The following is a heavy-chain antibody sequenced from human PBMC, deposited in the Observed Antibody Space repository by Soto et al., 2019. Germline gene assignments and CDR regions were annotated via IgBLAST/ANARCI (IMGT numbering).Heavy chain of an antibody. CDR3: TPTYYDILTGPNY. D-gene: IGHD3-9*01. CDR1: GFTFSNAW. V-gene: IGHV3-15*01. Sequence: GGSLRLSCAASGFTFSNAWMSWVRQAPGKGLEWVGRIKSKTDGGTTDYAAPVKGRFTISRDDSKNTLYLQMNSLKTEDTAVYYRTPTYYDILTGPNYWGQGILVTVSS. J-gene: IGHJ4*02. CDR2: IKSKTDGGTT.